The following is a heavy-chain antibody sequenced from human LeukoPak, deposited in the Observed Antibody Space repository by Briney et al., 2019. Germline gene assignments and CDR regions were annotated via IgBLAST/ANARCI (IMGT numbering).Heavy chain of an antibody. V-gene: IGHV5-51*01. CDR3: ARLRSSPHYYHYGMDV. Sequence: GESLKISCKGSGYSFTSYWIGWVRQMPGKGLEWMGIIYPGDSDTRYSPSFQGQVTISADKSISTAYLQWSSLKASDTAMYYCARLRSSPHYYHYGMDVWGQGTTVTVSS. CDR2: IYPGDSDT. J-gene: IGHJ6*02. CDR1: GYSFTSYW. D-gene: IGHD6-6*01.